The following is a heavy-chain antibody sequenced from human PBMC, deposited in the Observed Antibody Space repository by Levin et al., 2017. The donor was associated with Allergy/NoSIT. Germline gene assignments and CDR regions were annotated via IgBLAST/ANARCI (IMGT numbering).Heavy chain of an antibody. CDR2: ISPNSGGT. CDR3: ARDSVSKAGWYFDS. D-gene: IGHD5/OR15-5a*01. V-gene: IGHV1-2*02. Sequence: GASVKVSCKASGYTFTGYYIHWVRQAPGQGLEWMGWISPNSGGTKYAQTFQGRVTMTSDTSISTAYMELSSLRSDDTAVYYCARDSVSKAGWYFDSWGQGTLVTVSS. CDR1: GYTFTGYY. J-gene: IGHJ4*02.